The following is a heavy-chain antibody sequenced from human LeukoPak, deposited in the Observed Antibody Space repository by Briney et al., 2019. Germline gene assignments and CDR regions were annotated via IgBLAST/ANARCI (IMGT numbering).Heavy chain of an antibody. CDR2: TRNKANSYTT. CDR1: GFTFSDHY. D-gene: IGHD3-22*01. CDR3: ARERYYESSGYYPYYFDY. V-gene: IGHV3-72*01. Sequence: PGGSLRLSCAASGFTFSDHYMDWVRQAPGKGLEWVGRTRNKANSYTTEYAASVKGRFTISRDDSKNSLYLQMNSLKTEDTAVYYCARERYYESSGYYPYYFDYWGQGTLVTVSS. J-gene: IGHJ4*02.